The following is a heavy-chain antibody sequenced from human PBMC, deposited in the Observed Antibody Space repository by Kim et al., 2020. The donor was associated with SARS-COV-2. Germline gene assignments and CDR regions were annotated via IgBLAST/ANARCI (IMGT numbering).Heavy chain of an antibody. CDR2: IFYSGST. D-gene: IGHD3-10*01. CDR3: ARAPLLLWFGDKRDIFDI. J-gene: IGHJ3*02. V-gene: IGHV4-31*03. Sequence: SETLSLTCTVSGDSISSRGYAWSWIRQHPVKGLEWIGYIFYSGSTYYNPSLKSRVSISLDTSKNQFSLNLTSVTAADTAVYYCARAPLLLWFGDKRDIFDIWGQGTGVSVSS. CDR1: GDSISSRGYA.